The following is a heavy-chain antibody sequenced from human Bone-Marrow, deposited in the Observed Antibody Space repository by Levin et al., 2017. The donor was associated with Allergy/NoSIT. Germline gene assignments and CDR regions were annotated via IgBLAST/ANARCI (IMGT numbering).Heavy chain of an antibody. CDR1: GFTFSSFW. J-gene: IGHJ5*02. Sequence: PGGSLRLSCAASGFTFSSFWMHWLRQGPGKGLEWVSRINSDGSYITDADSVKGRFTISRDNAKNTLYLQMNSLRAEDTAVYYCARNYGLGSHNWFDPWGQGTLVTVSS. CDR2: INSDGSYI. CDR3: ARNYGLGSHNWFDP. D-gene: IGHD3-10*01. V-gene: IGHV3-74*03.